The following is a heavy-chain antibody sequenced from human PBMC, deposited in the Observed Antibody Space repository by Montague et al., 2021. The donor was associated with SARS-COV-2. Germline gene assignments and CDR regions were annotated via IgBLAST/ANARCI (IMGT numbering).Heavy chain of an antibody. CDR2: IYYSGST. CDR1: GGSISRYY. D-gene: IGHD6-13*01. V-gene: IGHV4-59*01. Sequence: SETLSLTCTVSGGSISRYYWGWIRQPPGKGLEWIGYIYYSGSTNYNPSLKSRVTISVDTSKNQFSLKLSSVTAADTAVYYCARGIPIAAALINWFDPWGQGTLVTVSS. J-gene: IGHJ5*02. CDR3: ARGIPIAAALINWFDP.